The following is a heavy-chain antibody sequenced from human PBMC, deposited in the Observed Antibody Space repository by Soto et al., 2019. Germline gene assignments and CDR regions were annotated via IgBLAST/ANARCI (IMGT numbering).Heavy chain of an antibody. CDR3: AREYYGVLTGYYNDY. V-gene: IGHV3-74*01. Sequence: EVPLVESGRGLVQSGGSLGLSCAASGFSFRSYWMHWVRQAPGKGLVWVARISSDGSSTTYADSANGRFTISRDNAANTLYLQMSSLRAEDTAVYYCAREYYGVLTGYYNDYWGQGTLVTVSS. J-gene: IGHJ4*02. D-gene: IGHD3-9*01. CDR2: ISSDGSST. CDR1: GFSFRSYW.